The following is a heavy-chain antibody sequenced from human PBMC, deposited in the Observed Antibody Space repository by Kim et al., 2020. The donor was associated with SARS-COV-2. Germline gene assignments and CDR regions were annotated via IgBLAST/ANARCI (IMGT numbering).Heavy chain of an antibody. CDR1: GFTFSSYG. V-gene: IGHV3-30*18. CDR2: ISYDGSNK. Sequence: GGSLRLSCAASGFTFSSYGMHWVRQAPGKGLEWVAVISYDGSNKYYADSVKGRFTISRDNSKNTLYLQMNSLRAEDTAVYYCAKQLGSYDSSGTPADYWGQGTVVTVSS. J-gene: IGHJ4*02. CDR3: AKQLGSYDSSGTPADY. D-gene: IGHD3-22*01.